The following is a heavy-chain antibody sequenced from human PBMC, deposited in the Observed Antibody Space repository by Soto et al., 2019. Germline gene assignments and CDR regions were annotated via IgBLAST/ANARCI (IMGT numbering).Heavy chain of an antibody. Sequence: QVQLVQSGAEVKKPGASVKVSCKASGYSFTSHGIIWVRQAPGQGLEWMGWISGNSGDTNYAQKLQGRVTVTTDTSTSTAYMELRSLRSQDTAVYYCASMVRGSNIDYHHYIDGWGKGPRSPSP. D-gene: IGHD3-10*01. CDR3: ASMVRGSNIDYHHYIDG. CDR1: GYSFTSHG. V-gene: IGHV1-18*01. J-gene: IGHJ6*03. CDR2: ISGNSGDT.